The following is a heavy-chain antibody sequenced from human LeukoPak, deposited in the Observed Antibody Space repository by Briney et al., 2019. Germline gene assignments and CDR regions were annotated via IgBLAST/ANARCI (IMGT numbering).Heavy chain of an antibody. D-gene: IGHD4-23*01. Sequence: PSETLSLTCTVSGGSISSYYWSWIRQPAGKGLEWIGGIYISGSSNYNPSLKSRVTMSVDTSKNQFSLKLSSVTAADTAVYYCARCRYGGSDFDYWGQGTLVTVSS. V-gene: IGHV4-4*07. J-gene: IGHJ4*02. CDR2: IYISGSS. CDR3: ARCRYGGSDFDY. CDR1: GGSISSYY.